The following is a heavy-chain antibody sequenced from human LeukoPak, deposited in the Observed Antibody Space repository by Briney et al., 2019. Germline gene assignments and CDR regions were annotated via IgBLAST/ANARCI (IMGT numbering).Heavy chain of an antibody. CDR2: INHSGST. Sequence: PSETLSLTCAVYGGSFSGYYWSWIRQPPGKGLEWIGEINHSGSTNYNSSLKSRVTISVDTSKNQFSLKLSSVTAADTAIYYCAREGSSGNRYYFDYWGQGTLVTVSS. D-gene: IGHD3-22*01. V-gene: IGHV4-34*01. CDR1: GGSFSGYY. J-gene: IGHJ4*02. CDR3: AREGSSGNRYYFDY.